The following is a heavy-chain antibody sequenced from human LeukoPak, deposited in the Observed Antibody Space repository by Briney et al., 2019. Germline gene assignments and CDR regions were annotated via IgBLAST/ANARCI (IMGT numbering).Heavy chain of an antibody. J-gene: IGHJ4*02. CDR2: ISSSSSYI. CDR1: GFTFSSYI. D-gene: IGHD2-2*01. CDR3: ARGLGYCSSTSCPYFDY. Sequence: GGSLRLSCAASGFTFSSYIMNWVRQAPGKGLEWVSSISSSSSYIYYADSVKGRFTISRDNAKNSLYLQMNSLRAEDTAVYYCARGLGYCSSTSCPYFDYRGQGTLVTVSS. V-gene: IGHV3-21*01.